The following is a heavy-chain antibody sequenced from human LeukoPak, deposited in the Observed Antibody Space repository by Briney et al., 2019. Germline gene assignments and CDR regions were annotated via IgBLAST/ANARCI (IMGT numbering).Heavy chain of an antibody. CDR2: INPTSGGT. D-gene: IGHD6-19*01. CDR1: GYRLTAYY. V-gene: IGHV1-2*02. Sequence: ASVKVSCKASGYRLTAYYMHWVRQAPGQGLEWMGWINPTSGGTKYAQKFQGRVTMSADTSISTAYMDLSRLRSDDTAMFYCAISSVAVTRSAFDIWGQGTMVTVSS. J-gene: IGHJ3*02. CDR3: AISSVAVTRSAFDI.